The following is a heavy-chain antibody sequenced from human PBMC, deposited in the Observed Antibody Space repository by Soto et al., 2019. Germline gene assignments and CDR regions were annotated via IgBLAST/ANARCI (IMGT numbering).Heavy chain of an antibody. CDR3: ARGVAGSTWVGS. D-gene: IGHD2-15*01. Sequence: GESLKISCKGSAYSFTSYWIGWVRQMPGKGLEYMGAIHPGNSDTRYSPSFQGQVTISADKSISTAYLQWSSLKASDIAMYYCARGVAGSTWVGSWGQGNEVTVS. CDR1: AYSFTSYW. V-gene: IGHV5-51*01. J-gene: IGHJ4*02. CDR2: IHPGNSDT.